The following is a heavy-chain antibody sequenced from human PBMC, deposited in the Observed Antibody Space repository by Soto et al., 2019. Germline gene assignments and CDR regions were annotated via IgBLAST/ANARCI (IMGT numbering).Heavy chain of an antibody. CDR1: GGSFSGYY. V-gene: IGHV4-34*01. CDR2: INHSGST. J-gene: IGHJ5*02. D-gene: IGHD5-18*01. CDR3: ARGRLWLSWKWFDP. Sequence: QVRLQQWGAGLLKPSETLSLTCAVYGGSFSGYYWSWIRQPPGKGLEWIGEINHSGSTNYNPSLKSRVTISVDTSKNQFSLKLSSVTAADTAVYYCARGRLWLSWKWFDPWGQGTLVTVSS.